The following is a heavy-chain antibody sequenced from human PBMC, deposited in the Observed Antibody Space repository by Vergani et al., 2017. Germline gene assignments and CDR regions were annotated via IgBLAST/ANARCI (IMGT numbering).Heavy chain of an antibody. V-gene: IGHV3-30-3*01. Sequence: QVQLVESGGGVVQPGRSLRLSCAASGFTLSSYAMHWVRQDPGKGLEWVAVISYDGSNKYYADSVKGRFTIFRDYSKNTLYLQMNSLRAEDTAVYYCARADSPKRIAAVSYYYYYYMDVSGKGTTVTVSS. CDR3: ARADSPKRIAAVSYYYYYYMDV. CDR1: GFTLSSYA. D-gene: IGHD6-6*01. CDR2: ISYDGSNK. J-gene: IGHJ6*03.